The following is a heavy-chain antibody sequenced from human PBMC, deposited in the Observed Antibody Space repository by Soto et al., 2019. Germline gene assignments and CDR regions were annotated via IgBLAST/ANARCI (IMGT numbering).Heavy chain of an antibody. CDR1: GGTFSSYT. Sequence: GASVKVSCKASGGTFSSYTISWVRQAPGQGLEWMGWIIPILGIASYAQKFQGRVTMTTNKSTSTAYMELSSLRSEDTAVYYCARGQSHYYYYYYMDVWGKGTTVTVSS. V-gene: IGHV1-69*10. J-gene: IGHJ6*03. CDR3: ARGQSHYYYYYYMDV. CDR2: IIPILGIA.